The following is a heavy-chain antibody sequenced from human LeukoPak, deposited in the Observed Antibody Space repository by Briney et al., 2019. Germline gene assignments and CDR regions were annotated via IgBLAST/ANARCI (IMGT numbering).Heavy chain of an antibody. CDR2: INPNSCGT. V-gene: IGHV1-2*02. J-gene: IGHJ5*02. CDR1: GYTFTGYY. CDR3: ARGPTMAAFDP. Sequence: ASVKVSCKASGYTFTGYYMHWVRQAPGQGLEWMGWINPNSCGTNYAQKFQGRVTMTRDTSISTAYMELSRLRSDDTAVYYCARGPTMAAFDPWGQGTLSPSPQ. D-gene: IGHD3-10*01.